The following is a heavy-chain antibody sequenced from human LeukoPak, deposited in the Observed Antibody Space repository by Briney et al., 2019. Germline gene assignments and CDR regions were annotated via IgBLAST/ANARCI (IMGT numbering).Heavy chain of an antibody. Sequence: GGSLRLSCAASGFTFTGNSMHWVRQGPGKGLVWVARIHRDGGMTRYADSVEGRFTISRDNAKNTLYLQMNSLRAEDTAIYYCVRETGTIGYYMDVWGKGTRVSVSS. D-gene: IGHD2-15*01. CDR3: VRETGTIGYYMDV. J-gene: IGHJ6*03. V-gene: IGHV3-74*01. CDR2: IHRDGGMT. CDR1: GFTFTGNS.